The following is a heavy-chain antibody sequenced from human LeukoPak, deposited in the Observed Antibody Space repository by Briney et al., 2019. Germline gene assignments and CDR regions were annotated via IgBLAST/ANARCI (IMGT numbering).Heavy chain of an antibody. CDR1: GYTFTSYY. V-gene: IGHV1-46*01. CDR2: INPSGGST. Sequence: ASVKVSCKASGYTFTSYYMHWVRQAPGQGLEWMGIINPSGGSTSYAQKFQGRVTMTRDTSTSTVYMELSSLRSEDTAVYYCAREGAVAGMDYYYGMDVWGQGTTVTVSS. CDR3: AREGAVAGMDYYYGMDV. J-gene: IGHJ6*02. D-gene: IGHD6-19*01.